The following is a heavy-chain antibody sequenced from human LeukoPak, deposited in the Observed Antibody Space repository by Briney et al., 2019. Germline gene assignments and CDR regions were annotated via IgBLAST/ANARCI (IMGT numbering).Heavy chain of an antibody. CDR3: ARGYCSGGSCYSYYYYNYMDV. CDR2: IHYSGST. J-gene: IGHJ6*03. D-gene: IGHD2-15*01. V-gene: IGHV4-39*07. CDR1: GGSISSSSYY. Sequence: PSETLSLTCTVSGGSISSSSYYWGWIRQPPGKGLEWIGSIHYSGSTNYNPSLKSRVTISVDTSKNQFSLKLSSVTAADTAAYYCARGYCSGGSCYSYYYYNYMDVWGKGTTVTVSS.